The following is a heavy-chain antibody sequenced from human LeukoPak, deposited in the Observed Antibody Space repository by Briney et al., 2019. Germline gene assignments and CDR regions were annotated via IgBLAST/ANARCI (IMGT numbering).Heavy chain of an antibody. D-gene: IGHD6-13*01. J-gene: IGHJ5*02. CDR2: INHSGST. CDR3: ARGIAAAGTYSP. V-gene: IGHV4-34*01. CDR1: GGSFSGYY. Sequence: SETLSPTCAVYGGSFSGYYWSWIRQPPGKGLEWIGEINHSGSTNYNPSLKSRVTISVDTSKNQFSLKLSSVTAADTAVYYCARGIAAAGTYSPWGQGTLVTVSS.